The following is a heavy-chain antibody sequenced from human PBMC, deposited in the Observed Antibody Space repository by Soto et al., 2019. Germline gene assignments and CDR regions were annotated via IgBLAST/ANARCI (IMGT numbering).Heavy chain of an antibody. J-gene: IGHJ6*02. Sequence: QVQLVQSGAEVKKPGASVKVSCKASGYTFTSYYMHWVRQAPGQGLEWMGIINPSGGSTSYAQKFQGRVTMTRDTSTSTVYMELSSLRSEDTAVYYCARVSVCSSTSCYGIYYYYGMDVWGQGTTVTVSS. D-gene: IGHD2-2*01. CDR3: ARVSVCSSTSCYGIYYYYGMDV. CDR2: INPSGGST. CDR1: GYTFTSYY. V-gene: IGHV1-46*01.